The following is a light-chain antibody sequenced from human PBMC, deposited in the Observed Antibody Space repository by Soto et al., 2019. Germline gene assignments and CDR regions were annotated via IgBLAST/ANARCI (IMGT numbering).Light chain of an antibody. CDR1: SSDVGGYKS. V-gene: IGLV2-14*01. CDR3: SSYTSSSTLGV. Sequence: QSALTQPASVSGSPGQPITISCTGISSDVGGYKSVSWYQQHPGKAPKLMIYEVSNRPSGVSNRFSGSKSGNTASLTISGLQAEDEADYYCSSYTSSSTLGVFGGGTKLTVL. CDR2: EVS. J-gene: IGLJ3*02.